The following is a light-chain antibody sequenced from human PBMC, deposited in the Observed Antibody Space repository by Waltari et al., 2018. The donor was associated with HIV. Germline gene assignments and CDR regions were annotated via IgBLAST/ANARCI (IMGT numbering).Light chain of an antibody. V-gene: IGKV1-12*01. CDR2: GAS. CDR1: KTIGMC. CDR3: QQAKSLPRT. J-gene: IGKJ4*02. Sequence: IQMTPSPSNVSSSVGGSVSINCRRSKTIGMCLAWYQLRPGQAPKLLVYGASRLEAGGATRFSATGSRTQFTLDIKNLQSEDCAVYVCQQAKSLPRTFGGGTRVE.